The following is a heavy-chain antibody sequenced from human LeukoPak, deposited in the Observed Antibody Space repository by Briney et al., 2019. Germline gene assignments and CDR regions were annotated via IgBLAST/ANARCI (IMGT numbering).Heavy chain of an antibody. CDR3: ARDHRWGFDY. D-gene: IGHD7-27*01. CDR1: GFTFSTYS. V-gene: IGHV3-48*01. J-gene: IGHJ4*02. Sequence: GGSLRLSCAVSGFTFSTYSVNWVRQAPGKGLEWVSYIRSSSSTIWYADSVKGRFTISSDNAKSSLYLEMNSLRAEDTAVYFCARDHRWGFDYWGQGTLATVSS. CDR2: IRSSSSTI.